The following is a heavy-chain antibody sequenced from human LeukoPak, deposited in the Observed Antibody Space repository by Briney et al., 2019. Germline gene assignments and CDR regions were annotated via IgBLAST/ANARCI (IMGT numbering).Heavy chain of an antibody. D-gene: IGHD2-2*01. CDR3: ARLSTVGIYVLQRGYFDY. CDR1: GITFRSYS. V-gene: IGHV3-21*06. CDR2: ISASSSYI. J-gene: IGHJ4*02. Sequence: NPGGSLRLSCAASGITFRSYSMNWVRQAPGKGLEWVSSISASSSYIYYADLLKGRFTISRDNAKNSLYLQMNSLRAEDTAVYYCARLSTVGIYVLQRGYFDYWGQGALVTVSS.